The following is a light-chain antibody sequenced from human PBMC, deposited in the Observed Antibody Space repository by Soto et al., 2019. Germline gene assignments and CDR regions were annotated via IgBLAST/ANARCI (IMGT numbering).Light chain of an antibody. J-gene: IGKJ1*01. Sequence: DIQMTQSPSSLSASVGDRVTITCRASQTISSYLNWYQQKPGKAPEVLIYAASSLQSGVPSRFSGSGSGTDFTLTISSLQPEDFATYYCQQSYSIPPWTFGQGTKVEIK. CDR1: QTISSY. V-gene: IGKV1-39*01. CDR2: AAS. CDR3: QQSYSIPPWT.